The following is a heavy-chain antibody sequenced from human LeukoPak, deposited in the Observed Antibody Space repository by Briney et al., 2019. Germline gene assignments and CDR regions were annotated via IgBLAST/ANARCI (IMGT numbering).Heavy chain of an antibody. Sequence: ASVKVSCKASGYIFTNYAMNWVRQAPGQGLEWMGWINTNTGNPTYAQGFTGRFVFSLDTSVSTAYLQISSLKAEDTAVYYCARESWLQTRGAFDIWGQGTMVTVS. CDR2: INTNTGNP. CDR1: GYIFTNYA. D-gene: IGHD5-24*01. V-gene: IGHV7-4-1*02. J-gene: IGHJ3*02. CDR3: ARESWLQTRGAFDI.